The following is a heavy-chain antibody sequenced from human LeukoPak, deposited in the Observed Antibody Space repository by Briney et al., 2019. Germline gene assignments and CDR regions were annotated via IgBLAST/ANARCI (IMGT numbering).Heavy chain of an antibody. Sequence: ASVKVSCKASGYTFSNDGISWVRQAPGQGLEWMGWISAYNGNTNYAQKLQGRVTMTRDTSTSTAYMELRSLRSDDTAVYYCARHLLYRGAHYFDYWGQGTLVTVSS. J-gene: IGHJ4*02. CDR3: ARHLLYRGAHYFDY. V-gene: IGHV1-18*01. CDR2: ISAYNGNT. CDR1: GYTFSNDG. D-gene: IGHD2-8*01.